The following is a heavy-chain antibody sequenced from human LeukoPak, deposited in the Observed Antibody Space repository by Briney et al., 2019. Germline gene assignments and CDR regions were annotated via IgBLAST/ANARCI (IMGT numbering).Heavy chain of an antibody. CDR3: ARGLGTNYGGYCTGGSCPVY. CDR2: IYTGGST. V-gene: IGHV3-66*01. CDR1: AFSVGSNF. D-gene: IGHD2-15*01. J-gene: IGHJ4*02. Sequence: GGSLRLSCVDSAFSVGSNFMSWVRQAPGKGLEWVSVIYTGGSTYSADSVKGRFTISRDYSENTVYLQMNSLRVEDTAVYYCARGLGTNYGGYCTGGSCPVYWGQGTLVTVSS.